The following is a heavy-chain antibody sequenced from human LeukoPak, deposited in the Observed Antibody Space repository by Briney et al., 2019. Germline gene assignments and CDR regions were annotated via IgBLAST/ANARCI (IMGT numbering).Heavy chain of an antibody. CDR1: GFTFSSSA. CDR3: ARGPLYQVPYYFHYYGLDV. V-gene: IGHV3-7*03. CDR2: IKQDGNEK. D-gene: IGHD2-2*01. J-gene: IGHJ6*02. Sequence: GGSLRLSCAASGFTFSSSAMSWVRQAPGKGLEWVANIKQDGNEKYYVDSLKGRFTISRDNAKKSLYLQMNSLRAEDTAVYYCARGPLYQVPYYFHYYGLDVWGQGTTVTVSS.